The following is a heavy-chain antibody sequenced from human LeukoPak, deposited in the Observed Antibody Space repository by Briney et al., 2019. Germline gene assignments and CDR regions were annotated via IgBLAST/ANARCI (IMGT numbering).Heavy chain of an antibody. CDR3: ARDLDFWSGYAY. CDR1: GGSISSYY. CDR2: IYYSGST. J-gene: IGHJ4*02. Sequence: SETLSLTCTVSGGSISSYYWSWIRQPPGKGLEWIGCIYYSGSTNYNPSLKSRVTISVDTSKNQFSLKLSSVTAADTAVYYCARDLDFWSGYAYWGQGTLVTVSS. V-gene: IGHV4-59*01. D-gene: IGHD3-3*01.